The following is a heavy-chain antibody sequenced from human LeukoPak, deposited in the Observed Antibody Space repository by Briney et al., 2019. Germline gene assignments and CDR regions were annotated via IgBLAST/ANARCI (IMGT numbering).Heavy chain of an antibody. CDR2: INPNSGGT. Sequence: ASVKVSCKASGYTFTGYYMHWVRQAPGQGLEWMGWINPNSGGTNYAQKFQGRVTMTRDTSISTAYMELRSLRSDDTAVYYCASHKQNSSGWYAPLDYWGQGTLVTVSS. D-gene: IGHD6-19*01. CDR3: ASHKQNSSGWYAPLDY. V-gene: IGHV1-2*02. CDR1: GYTFTGYY. J-gene: IGHJ4*02.